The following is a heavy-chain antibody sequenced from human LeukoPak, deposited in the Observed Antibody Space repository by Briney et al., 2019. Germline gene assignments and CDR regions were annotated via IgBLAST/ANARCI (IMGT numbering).Heavy chain of an antibody. Sequence: SETLCLTCVVYGGSFSGHYWSWIRQPPGKRLEWIWDINQSGRANYKPALKSQPTISIDKSDNQSFLILSSITAADTAADYCVRNFDYWGQGTLVTVSS. CDR1: GGSFSGHY. V-gene: IGHV4-34*01. J-gene: IGHJ4*02. CDR3: VRNFDY. CDR2: INQSGRA.